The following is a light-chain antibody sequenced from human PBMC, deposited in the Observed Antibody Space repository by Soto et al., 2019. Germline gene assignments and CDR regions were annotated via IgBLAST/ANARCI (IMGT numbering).Light chain of an antibody. CDR2: GAT. CDR1: QNVLSD. J-gene: IGKJ1*01. CDR3: QQYRSWPRT. Sequence: EILLTQSPATLSVSPGETATLSCRASQNVLSDLAWYQQKPGQAPRLLVYGATTRATDAPAKFRGSGSGTEFSLTISSLQSVDFATYYCQQYRSWPRTFGQGSKVEI. V-gene: IGKV3-15*01.